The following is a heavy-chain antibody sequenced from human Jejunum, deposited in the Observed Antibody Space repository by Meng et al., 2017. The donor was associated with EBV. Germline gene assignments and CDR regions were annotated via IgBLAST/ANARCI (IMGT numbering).Heavy chain of an antibody. Sequence: QLQLQESGPGLVKPSEXLSLTCTVSVGSISSSNYYWGWIRQPPGKGLEWVGTIYYSGNTYYNPSLKSRVTISVDTSKNQISLKLSSVTAADTAIYYCARDLCSGGRCFPTFDYWGQGTLVTVSS. CDR1: VGSISSSNYY. D-gene: IGHD2-15*01. CDR3: ARDLCSGGRCFPTFDY. CDR2: IYYSGNT. J-gene: IGHJ4*02. V-gene: IGHV4-39*07.